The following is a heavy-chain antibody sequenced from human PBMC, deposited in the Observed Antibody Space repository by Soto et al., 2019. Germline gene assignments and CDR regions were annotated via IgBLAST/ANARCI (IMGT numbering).Heavy chain of an antibody. CDR2: IYTSGST. CDR3: ARDSGYCSGGSCYAGLNWFDP. Sequence: SLTCTVSGGSISSYYWSWIRQPAGKGLEWIGRIYTSGSTNYNPSLKSRVTMSVDTSKNQFSLKLSSVTAADTAVYYCARDSGYCSGGSCYAGLNWFDPWGQGTLVTVSS. J-gene: IGHJ5*02. V-gene: IGHV4-4*07. CDR1: GGSISSYY. D-gene: IGHD2-15*01.